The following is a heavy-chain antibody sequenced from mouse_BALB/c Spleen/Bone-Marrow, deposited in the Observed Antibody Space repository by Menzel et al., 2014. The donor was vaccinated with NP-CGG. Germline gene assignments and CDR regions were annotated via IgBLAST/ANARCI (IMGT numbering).Heavy chain of an antibody. CDR2: INPNYNTT. CDR1: GYTFTDYN. V-gene: IGHV1-18*01. D-gene: IGHD2-14*01. Sequence: EVKLVESGAELVKPGASVKISCEASGYTFTDYNMDWVKQSHGRSLEWIGDINPNYNTTNYNQRFKGKATLTVDKSSNTAYMELRSLTSEDTAVYYCARKVRRYFDVWGAGTTVTVSS. J-gene: IGHJ1*01. CDR3: ARKVRRYFDV.